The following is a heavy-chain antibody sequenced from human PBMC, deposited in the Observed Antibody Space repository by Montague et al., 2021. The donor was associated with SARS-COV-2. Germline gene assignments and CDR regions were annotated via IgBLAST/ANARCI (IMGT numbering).Heavy chain of an antibody. D-gene: IGHD6-19*01. V-gene: IGHV6-1*01. CDR3: VRYSGWFYFDF. Sequence: CAISGDSVSSNSVAWSWIRQSPSGGLEWLGRTYYRSKWHSDYAPSVRGRLTVNPDASKNEFSLELNYVTPEDTAVYYCVRYSGWFYFDFWGQGTLVTVSS. CDR1: GDSVSSNSVA. J-gene: IGHJ4*02. CDR2: TYYRSKWHS.